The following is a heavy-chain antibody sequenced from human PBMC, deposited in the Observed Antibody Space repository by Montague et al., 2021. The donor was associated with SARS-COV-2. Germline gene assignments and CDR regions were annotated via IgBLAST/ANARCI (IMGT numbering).Heavy chain of an antibody. CDR2: FYSVGST. CDR3: ARETMTADAFDI. CDR1: GASVGSSD. D-gene: IGHD1-14*01. V-gene: IGHV4-59*02. Sequence: SETLSLTCTVSGASVGSSDWGWTRQSPGKGPEWIGYFYSVGSTDYNPSLKSRATISRDTSKNQFSLKVRSVTAADTAVYYCARETMTADAFDIWGQGTMVTVSS. J-gene: IGHJ3*02.